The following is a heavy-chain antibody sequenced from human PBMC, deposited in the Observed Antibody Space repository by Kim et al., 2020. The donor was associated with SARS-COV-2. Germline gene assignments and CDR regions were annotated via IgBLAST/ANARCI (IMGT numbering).Heavy chain of an antibody. Sequence: SVKVSCKASGGTFSNYAFSWVRQAPGQGLEWMGGIIPIFGTANYAQNFQGRVTITADESTSTASMELSSLRSEDTAVYYCARDHREGGAWYYYYGMDVWGQGTTVTVSS. J-gene: IGHJ6*02. D-gene: IGHD6-19*01. V-gene: IGHV1-69*13. CDR3: ARDHREGGAWYYYYGMDV. CDR2: IIPIFGTA. CDR1: GGTFSNYA.